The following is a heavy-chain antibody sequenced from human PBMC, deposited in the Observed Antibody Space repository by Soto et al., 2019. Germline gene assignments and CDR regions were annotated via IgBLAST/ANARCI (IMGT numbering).Heavy chain of an antibody. CDR1: GFTFSDYY. D-gene: IGHD6-13*01. CDR2: ISGSTSYT. Sequence: GRSLRLSCAASGFTFSDYYMTWIRQAPGEGLEWVSFISGSTSYTNYADSVKGRFTISRDNAKNSLYLQMNSRSADDTAVYFCARDRVLAAAGTGFDYWGQGTLVNVSS. V-gene: IGHV3-11*06. CDR3: ARDRVLAAAGTGFDY. J-gene: IGHJ4*02.